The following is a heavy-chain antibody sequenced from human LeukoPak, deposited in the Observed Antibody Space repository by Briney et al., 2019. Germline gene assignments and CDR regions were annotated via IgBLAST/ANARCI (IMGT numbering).Heavy chain of an antibody. Sequence: SVKVSCKASGGTFSSYAISWVRQAPGQGLEWMGGIIPIFGTANYAQKFQGRVTITADESTSTAYMELSSLRPEDTAVYYCARGGRYFDWLLPFDYWGQGTLVTVSS. CDR2: IIPIFGTA. CDR3: ARGGRYFDWLLPFDY. V-gene: IGHV1-69*01. J-gene: IGHJ4*02. D-gene: IGHD3-9*01. CDR1: GGTFSSYA.